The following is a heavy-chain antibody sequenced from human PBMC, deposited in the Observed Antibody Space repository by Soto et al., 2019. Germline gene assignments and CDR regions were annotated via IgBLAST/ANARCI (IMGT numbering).Heavy chain of an antibody. D-gene: IGHD3-10*01. Sequence: GASVKVSCKASGYTFTRYPIHWVRQAPGQRLEWMGWINAANGDTGYSQRFQGRVTLTRDTPASTVYMELSSLRSEDTAVYYCARKDYYDSGLYYFEDWGQGTLVTVSS. CDR1: GYTFTRYP. J-gene: IGHJ4*01. V-gene: IGHV1-3*01. CDR2: INAANGDT. CDR3: ARKDYYDSGLYYFED.